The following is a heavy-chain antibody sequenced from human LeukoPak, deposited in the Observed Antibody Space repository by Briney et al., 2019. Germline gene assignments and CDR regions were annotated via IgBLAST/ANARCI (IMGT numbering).Heavy chain of an antibody. J-gene: IGHJ4*02. CDR1: GGSISSYY. D-gene: IGHD3-10*01. CDR3: ASGRWFGELLDY. Sequence: SETLSLTCTVSGGSISSYYWSWIRQPPGKGLGWIGYIYYSGSTNYNPSLKSRVTISVDTSKNQFSLKLSSVTAADTAVYYCASGRWFGELLDYWGQGTLVTVSS. V-gene: IGHV4-59*01. CDR2: IYYSGST.